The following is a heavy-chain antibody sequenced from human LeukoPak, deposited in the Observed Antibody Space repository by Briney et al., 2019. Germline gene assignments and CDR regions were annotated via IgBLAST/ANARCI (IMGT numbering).Heavy chain of an antibody. V-gene: IGHV3-30-3*01. Sequence: GGSLRLSCAASGFTFSSYAMHWVRQAPGKGLEWVAVISYDGSNKYYADSVKGRFTISRGNSKNTLNLQMNSLRAEDTAVYYCARIDSSGYYCVYWGQGTLVTVSS. CDR2: ISYDGSNK. CDR3: ARIDSSGYYCVY. J-gene: IGHJ4*02. CDR1: GFTFSSYA. D-gene: IGHD3-22*01.